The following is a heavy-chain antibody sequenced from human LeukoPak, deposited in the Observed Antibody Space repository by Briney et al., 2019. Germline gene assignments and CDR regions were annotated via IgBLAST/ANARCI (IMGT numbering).Heavy chain of an antibody. V-gene: IGHV3-23*01. J-gene: IGHJ4*02. CDR1: GFTFSSYA. CDR2: ISGSGGST. CDR3: ARGGGYDGFDY. D-gene: IGHD5-12*01. Sequence: GGSLRLSCAASGFTFSSYAMSWARQAPGKGLEWVSAISGSGGSTYYADSVKGRFTISRDNSKNTLYLQMNSLRSEDTAVYYCARGGGYDGFDYWGQGTLVTVSS.